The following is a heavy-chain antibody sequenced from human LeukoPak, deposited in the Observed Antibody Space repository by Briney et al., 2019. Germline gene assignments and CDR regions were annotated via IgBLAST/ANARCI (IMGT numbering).Heavy chain of an antibody. J-gene: IGHJ4*02. D-gene: IGHD5-12*01. CDR3: ARVGLDSGYGNY. Sequence: GASVKVSCKASGYTFTGYYMHWVRQAPGQGLEWMGWISAYNGNTNYAQKLQGRVTMTTDTSTSTAYMELRSLRSDDTAVYYCARVGLDSGYGNYWGQGTLVTVSS. CDR1: GYTFTGYY. CDR2: ISAYNGNT. V-gene: IGHV1-18*04.